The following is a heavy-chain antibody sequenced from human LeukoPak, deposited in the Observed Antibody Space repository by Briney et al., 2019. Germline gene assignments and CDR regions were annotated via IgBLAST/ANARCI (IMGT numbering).Heavy chain of an antibody. Sequence: GESLKISGKGSGYSFTSYWIGWARQMSGKGLEWMGIIYPGDSDTRYRPSFQGQVTISADKSISTAYLQWSSLKASDTAMYCCAAGIAARGKYYFDYWGQGTLVTVSS. CDR3: AAGIAARGKYYFDY. V-gene: IGHV5-51*01. CDR2: IYPGDSDT. CDR1: GYSFTSYW. J-gene: IGHJ4*02. D-gene: IGHD6-13*01.